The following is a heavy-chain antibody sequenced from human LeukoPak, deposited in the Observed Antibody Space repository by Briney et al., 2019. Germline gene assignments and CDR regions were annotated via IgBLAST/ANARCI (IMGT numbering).Heavy chain of an antibody. CDR3: ARGPRFGELLWHWFDP. CDR2: IYYSGST. CDR1: GGSISNSNYY. J-gene: IGHJ5*02. Sequence: SETLSLTCTVSGGSISNSNYYWGWLRQPPGTGLEWIGSIYYSGSTYYNPSLKSRVTISVDTSKNQFSLKLRSVTAADTAVYYCARGPRFGELLWHWFDPWGQGTLVTVSS. D-gene: IGHD3-10*01. V-gene: IGHV4-39*07.